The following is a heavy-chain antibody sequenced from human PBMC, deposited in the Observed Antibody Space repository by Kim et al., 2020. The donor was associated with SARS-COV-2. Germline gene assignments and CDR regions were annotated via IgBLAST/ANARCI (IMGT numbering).Heavy chain of an antibody. CDR3: ARGPGVVVPAAYFDY. CDR1: GFTFSSYG. V-gene: IGHV3-33*01. J-gene: IGHJ4*02. Sequence: GGSLRLSCAASGFTFSSYGMHWVRQAPGKGLEWVAVIWYDGSNKYYADSVKGRFTISRDNSKNTLYLQMNSLRAEDTAVYYCARGPGVVVPAAYFDYWGQGTLVTVSS. D-gene: IGHD2-2*01. CDR2: IWYDGSNK.